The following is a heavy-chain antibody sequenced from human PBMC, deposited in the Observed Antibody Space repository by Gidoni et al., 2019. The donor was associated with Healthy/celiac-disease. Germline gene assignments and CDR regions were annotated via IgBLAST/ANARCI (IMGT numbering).Heavy chain of an antibody. V-gene: IGHV1-69*01. Sequence: QVQPAQSGAEVTKPGSSVTVSCQASVGTFSSYAISWVRQAPGQGLEWMGGIIPIFGKANYAQKFQGRVTSTADESRSTAYMELSSLRSEDTAVYYCERGSGYAAGFDAVDIWGQGTMVTVSS. J-gene: IGHJ3*02. CDR2: IIPIFGKA. CDR1: VGTFSSYA. CDR3: ERGSGYAAGFDAVDI. D-gene: IGHD5-18*01.